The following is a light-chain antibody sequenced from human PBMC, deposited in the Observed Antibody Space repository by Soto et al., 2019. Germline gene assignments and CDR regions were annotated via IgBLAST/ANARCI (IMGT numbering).Light chain of an antibody. CDR3: QQDGNSPRT. CDR1: QSVSSNY. Sequence: EIVLTQSPGTLSLSPGEAATLSCRASQSVSSNYLAWYQQKRGQAPRLLIYGASSRATGIPDRFSGSGSGTDFTLTISRLESEDFAVDYCQQDGNSPRTFGQGTKVEIK. J-gene: IGKJ1*01. V-gene: IGKV3-20*01. CDR2: GAS.